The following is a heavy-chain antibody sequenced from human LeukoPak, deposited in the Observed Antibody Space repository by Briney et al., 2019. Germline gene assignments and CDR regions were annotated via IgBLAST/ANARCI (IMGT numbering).Heavy chain of an antibody. J-gene: IGHJ4*02. CDR2: ISSDGNNK. Sequence: GGSLRLSCAASRFTFSRCAMDWVRQAPGKGLECVAAISSDGNNKYYADSVKGRFTISRDNSKNTLYLQMDSLRAEDTAVYYCARDLGGYNYFDYWGQGTLVTVSS. V-gene: IGHV3-30-3*01. D-gene: IGHD5-18*01. CDR1: RFTFSRCA. CDR3: ARDLGGYNYFDY.